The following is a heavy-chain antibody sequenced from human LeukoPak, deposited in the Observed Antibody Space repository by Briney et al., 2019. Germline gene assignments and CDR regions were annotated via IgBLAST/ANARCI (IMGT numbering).Heavy chain of an antibody. J-gene: IGHJ4*02. CDR3: ARKDPGYSGYSDFDY. CDR2: IYHSGST. V-gene: IGHV4-4*02. CDR1: GFTFSSYE. Sequence: GSLRLSCAASGFTFSSYEMNWVRQPPGKGLEWIGEIYHSGSTNYNPSLRSRVTISVDKSKNQFFLNLNSVTAADTAMYYCARKDPGYSGYSDFDYWGQGTLVTVSS. D-gene: IGHD5-12*01.